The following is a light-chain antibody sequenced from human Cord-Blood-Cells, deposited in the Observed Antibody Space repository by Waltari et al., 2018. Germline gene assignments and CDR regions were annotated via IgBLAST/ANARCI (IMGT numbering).Light chain of an antibody. CDR1: SSDVGSYNL. CDR3: CSYAGSYV. V-gene: IGLV2-23*01. Sequence: QSALTQPASVSGSPGQSITISCTGTSSDVGSYNLVSWYQQHPGKAPKLLIYEGSKRPSGVSKRFSGSKSGNTASLTISGRQAEDEADYDCCSYAGSYVFGTGTKVTVL. CDR2: EGS. J-gene: IGLJ1*01.